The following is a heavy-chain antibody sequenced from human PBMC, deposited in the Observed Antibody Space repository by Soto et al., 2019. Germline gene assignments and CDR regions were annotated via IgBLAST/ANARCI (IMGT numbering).Heavy chain of an antibody. CDR3: ATLNCGGEEC. J-gene: IGHJ4*02. D-gene: IGHD2-21*01. Sequence: QVQLVESGGGVVQPGRSLRLSCAASGLTFSSYGMHWVRQAPGKGLECVAIIPYDGSYKYYVDSVKGRFTISRDNSKNTLYLPMDSLRPEDTAVYYCATLNCGGEECWGQGTLVTVSS. CDR1: GLTFSSYG. V-gene: IGHV3-30*03. CDR2: IPYDGSYK.